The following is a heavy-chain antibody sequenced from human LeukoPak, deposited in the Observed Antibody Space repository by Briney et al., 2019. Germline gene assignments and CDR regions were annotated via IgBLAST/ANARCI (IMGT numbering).Heavy chain of an antibody. Sequence: SQTLSLTCTVSGGSISSGSYYWSWIRQPPGKGLEWIGYIYYSGSTNYNPSLKSRVTILVDTSKNQFSLKPSSVTAADTAVYYCARGSDGYDHWGQGTLVTVSS. J-gene: IGHJ5*02. D-gene: IGHD5-24*01. CDR3: ARGSDGYDH. CDR1: GGSISSGSYY. V-gene: IGHV4-61*01. CDR2: IYYSGST.